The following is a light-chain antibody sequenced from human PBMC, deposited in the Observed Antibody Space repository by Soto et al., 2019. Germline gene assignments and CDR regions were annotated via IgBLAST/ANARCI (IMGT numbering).Light chain of an antibody. V-gene: IGLV2-14*02. CDR1: SSDVGSYNL. CDR2: EGS. Sequence: QSALTQPASVSGSPGQSITISCTGTSSDVGSYNLVSWYQQHPGKAPKLMIYEGSKRPSGVSNRFSGSKSGNKASLTISNLEAEDESDYYCGSYTSTDTPFVFGTGTKLTVL. J-gene: IGLJ1*01. CDR3: GSYTSTDTPFV.